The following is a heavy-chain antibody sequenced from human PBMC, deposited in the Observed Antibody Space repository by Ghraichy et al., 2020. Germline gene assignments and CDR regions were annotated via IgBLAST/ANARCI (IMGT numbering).Heavy chain of an antibody. V-gene: IGHV3-9*01. CDR3: TKREFGFDC. CDR2: ISWNSDEI. CDR1: GFDFDDYE. Sequence: SLRLSCAASGFDFDDYEMHWVRQAPGKGLEWVSGISWNSDEINYADSVKGRFIISRDNAKNSLYLQMDSLRSEDTGIYYCTKREFGFDCWGQGTPVSVSS. J-gene: IGHJ4*02. D-gene: IGHD3-10*01.